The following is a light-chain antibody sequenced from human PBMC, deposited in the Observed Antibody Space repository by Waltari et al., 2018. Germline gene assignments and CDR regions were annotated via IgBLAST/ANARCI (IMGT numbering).Light chain of an antibody. CDR1: ISALASYES. V-gene: IGLV2-14*03. CDR2: DVT. J-gene: IGLJ1*01. Sequence: QSAPSQPASVSGSPGQSITISCTGAISALASYESVTWYQQPPGRVPRLIIFDVTKRPSGVSSRFSGSKSANTASLTISGLQAEDEADYYCGSYTAGSALYVLGTGT. CDR3: GSYTAGSALYV.